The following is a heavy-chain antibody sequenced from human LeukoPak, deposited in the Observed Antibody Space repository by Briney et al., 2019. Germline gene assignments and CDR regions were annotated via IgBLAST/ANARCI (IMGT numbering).Heavy chain of an antibody. CDR3: ARTSLVATTHFDY. CDR1: GFTFSDYY. D-gene: IGHD1-26*01. V-gene: IGHV3-11*06. Sequence: GGSLRLSCAASGFTFSDYYMSWIRQAPGRGLEWVSYISTGSSYTNYADSVKGRFTISRDNAKNSLYLQMNSLRDEDTAVYYCARTSLVATTHFDYWGQGTLVTVSS. CDR2: ISTGSSYT. J-gene: IGHJ4*02.